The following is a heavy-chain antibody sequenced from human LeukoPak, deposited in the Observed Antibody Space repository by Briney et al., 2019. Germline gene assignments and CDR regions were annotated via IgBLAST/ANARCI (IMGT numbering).Heavy chain of an antibody. D-gene: IGHD3-3*01. Sequence: PGGSRRLSCAASAFIFSNYGMHGVRKAPGKGREWVAVILYDGSNKYNADSVKGRFTISRDNCKNTLYLQMNSLRAEDTAVYYGARDTRGGLLWSGYSYGMDVWGQGTTVAVSS. CDR3: ARDTRGGLLWSGYSYGMDV. CDR1: AFIFSNYG. CDR2: ILYDGSNK. J-gene: IGHJ6*02. V-gene: IGHV3-33*01.